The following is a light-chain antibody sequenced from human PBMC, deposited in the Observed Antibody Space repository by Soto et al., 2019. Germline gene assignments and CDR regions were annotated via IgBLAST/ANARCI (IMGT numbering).Light chain of an antibody. CDR3: QQRSKSIT. CDR1: RSVSSY. J-gene: IGKJ5*01. Sequence: EGVLTQSPASLSLSPGERPTLSCRASRSVSSYLAWYQQKPGQAPRLLIYDASNRATRIPARFSGTGSGTDFTLTISSLEPEDFAVYYCQQRSKSITFGQGTRLDIK. CDR2: DAS. V-gene: IGKV3-11*01.